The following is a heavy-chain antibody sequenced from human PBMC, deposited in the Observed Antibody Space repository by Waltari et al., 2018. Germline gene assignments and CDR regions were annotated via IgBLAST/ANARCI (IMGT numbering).Heavy chain of an antibody. CDR3: AKALGDYGDAFDI. CDR2: ISGSGGST. CDR1: GFTFSSYA. D-gene: IGHD3-16*01. Sequence: EVQLLESGGGLVQPGGSLRLSCAASGFTFSSYAMSWVRQAPGKGLEWVSAISGSGGSTYYADSVKGWFTISRDNSKNTLYLQMNSLRAEDTAVYYCAKALGDYGDAFDIWGQGTMVTVSS. J-gene: IGHJ3*02. V-gene: IGHV3-23*01.